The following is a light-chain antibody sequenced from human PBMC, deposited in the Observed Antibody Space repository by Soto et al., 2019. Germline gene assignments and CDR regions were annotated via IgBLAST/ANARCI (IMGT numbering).Light chain of an antibody. V-gene: IGKV3-20*01. J-gene: IGKJ1*01. CDR2: GAS. CDR3: QQYHNSPPT. CDR1: QSVSSSY. Sequence: DIVLTQSPGTLSLSPGERATLSCRASQSVSSSYLAWYQRKPGQAPRLLIYGASSRATGIPDRFSGGGSGTDFTLTISRLEPEDFAVYYCQQYHNSPPTFGQGTKVEIK.